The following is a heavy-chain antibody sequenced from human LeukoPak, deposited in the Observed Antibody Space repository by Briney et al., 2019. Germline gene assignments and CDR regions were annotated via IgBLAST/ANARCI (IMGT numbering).Heavy chain of an antibody. CDR2: IKSKTDDGTT. CDR3: TTDDPRWSY. Sequence: GGSLRLSCAASGFRFSNAWMTWVRQAPGKGLEWVGRIKSKTDDGTTDDAAPVKGRFTISRDDSKNTLYLQMNSLKTEDTAVYYCTTDDPRWSYWGQG. J-gene: IGHJ4*02. D-gene: IGHD4-23*01. CDR1: GFRFSNAW. V-gene: IGHV3-15*01.